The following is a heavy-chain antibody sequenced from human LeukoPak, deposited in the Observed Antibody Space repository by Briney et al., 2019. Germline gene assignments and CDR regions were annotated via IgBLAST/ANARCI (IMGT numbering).Heavy chain of an antibody. V-gene: IGHV3-23*01. CDR2: ISGSGGST. CDR3: AAWARSGYALFDY. J-gene: IGHJ4*02. D-gene: IGHD5-12*01. Sequence: GGSLRLSCAASGFTFSSYAMSWVRQAPGKGLEWVSAISGSGGSTYYADSVKGQFTITRDNSKNTLYLQMNSLRAEDTAVYYCAAWARSGYALFDYWGQGTLVTGSS. CDR1: GFTFSSYA.